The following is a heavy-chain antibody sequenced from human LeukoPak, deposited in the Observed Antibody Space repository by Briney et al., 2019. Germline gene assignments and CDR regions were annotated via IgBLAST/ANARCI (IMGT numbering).Heavy chain of an antibody. CDR1: GFSVSNND. CDR2: IYSGGGT. V-gene: IGHV3-66*01. CDR3: ARDDQLVDY. Sequence: PGGSLRLSCAASGFSVSNNDMSWVRQAPGKGLEWVSVIYSGGGTYYADSVKGRFTISRDNSKNTLYLQMNSLRAEDTAVYYCARDDQLVDYWGQGTLVTVSS. J-gene: IGHJ4*02. D-gene: IGHD6-13*01.